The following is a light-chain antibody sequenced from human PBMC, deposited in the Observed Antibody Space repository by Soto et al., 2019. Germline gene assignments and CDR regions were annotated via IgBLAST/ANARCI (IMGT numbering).Light chain of an antibody. CDR3: SSYTTSASYV. Sequence: QPALTHPASVSGSPGQSSTISCTGTSSDVGSYNSVSWYQQHPGKAPKLMIYGVSNRPSGVSIRFSGSKSGNTASLTISGLQAEDEGDYYCSSYTTSASYVFGTGNKVTVL. J-gene: IGLJ1*01. V-gene: IGLV2-14*01. CDR2: GVS. CDR1: SSDVGSYNS.